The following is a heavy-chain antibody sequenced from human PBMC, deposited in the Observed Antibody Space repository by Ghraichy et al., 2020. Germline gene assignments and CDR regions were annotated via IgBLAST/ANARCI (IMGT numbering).Heavy chain of an antibody. D-gene: IGHD3-3*01. CDR2: MYSSGST. CDR1: GGSIRSYY. J-gene: IGHJ4*02. CDR3: ARQHDSQYYFDY. Sequence: SETLSLTCTVSGGSIRSYYWSWIRQPAGKGLEWIGRMYSSGSTDYNPSLKSRVTMSVDTSKNQLSLKVTSVTAADTAVYYCARQHDSQYYFDYWGQGTLVTVSS. V-gene: IGHV4-4*07.